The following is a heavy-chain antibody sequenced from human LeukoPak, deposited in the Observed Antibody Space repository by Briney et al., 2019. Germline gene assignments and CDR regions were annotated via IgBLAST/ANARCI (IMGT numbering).Heavy chain of an antibody. J-gene: IGHJ3*02. D-gene: IGHD2/OR15-2a*01. V-gene: IGHV4-4*02. CDR1: GGSITSSKW. Sequence: SETLSLTCAVSGGSITSSKWWTWVGHPPGKGLEWIGEGYHSGSTNYNPSLKSRVTISIDKSKKQFSLKLSSVTAADTAVYYCARLSPDGFDIWGQGTMVTVFS. CDR3: ARLSPDGFDI. CDR2: GYHSGST.